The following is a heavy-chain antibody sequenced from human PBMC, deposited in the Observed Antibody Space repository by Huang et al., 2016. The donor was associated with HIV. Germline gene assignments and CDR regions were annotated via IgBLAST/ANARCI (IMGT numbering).Heavy chain of an antibody. CDR2: INTNTGNP. J-gene: IGHJ3*02. D-gene: IGHD3-22*01. Sequence: QVQLVQSGSELKKPGASVKVSCKASGYTFSSYAMNWVRQAPGQGLAWMGGINTNTGNPTYAQGFTVRCVFSLDTSVSTAYLQISSLKAEDTAVYYCARENNYYDSSCYWISDAFDIWGQGTMVTVSS. V-gene: IGHV7-4-1*02. CDR1: GYTFSSYA. CDR3: ARENNYYDSSCYWISDAFDI.